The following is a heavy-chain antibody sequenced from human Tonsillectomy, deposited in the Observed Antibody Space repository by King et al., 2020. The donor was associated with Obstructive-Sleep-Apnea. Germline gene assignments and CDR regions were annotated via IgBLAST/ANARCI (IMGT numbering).Heavy chain of an antibody. Sequence: QLQESGPGLVKPSETLSLTCTVSGGSISSYYWSWIRQPPGKGLEWIGYIYYSGSTNYNPSLKSRVTISVDTSKNQFSLKLSFVTAADTAVYYCARDGGDYDILTGYYPYYGMDVWGQGTTVTVSS. CDR2: IYYSGST. J-gene: IGHJ6*02. CDR3: ARDGGDYDILTGYYPYYGMDV. CDR1: GGSISSYY. D-gene: IGHD3-9*01. V-gene: IGHV4-59*01.